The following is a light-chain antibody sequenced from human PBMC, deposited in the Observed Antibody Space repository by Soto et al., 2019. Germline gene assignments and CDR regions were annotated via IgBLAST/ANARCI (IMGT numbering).Light chain of an antibody. V-gene: IGKV3-20*01. CDR3: QQYGRSPYT. CDR1: QSVSSSY. Sequence: EIVLTQSPGTLSLSPGERATLSCRASQSVSSSYLAWYQQKPGQAPRLLLYGASSRATGIPDRFSGSASGTDFTLTISRLEPEEFAVYYCQQYGRSPYTFGQGTKLEIK. J-gene: IGKJ2*01. CDR2: GAS.